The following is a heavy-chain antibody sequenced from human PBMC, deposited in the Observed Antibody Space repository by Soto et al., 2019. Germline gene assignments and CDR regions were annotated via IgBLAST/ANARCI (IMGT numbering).Heavy chain of an antibody. J-gene: IGHJ4*02. D-gene: IGHD3-10*01. V-gene: IGHV3-9*02. Sequence: EVQLVESGGGLVQPGRSLRLSCAASGFTSDDYAMYWVRQAPGKGLEWVSGIGWNSDSIGYADSVKGRFTISRDNAKNSLYLQMNSLRPEDTALYYCAKGGYSSSGSLLNWGQGTLVTVSS. CDR3: AKGGYSSSGSLLN. CDR2: IGWNSDSI. CDR1: GFTSDDYA.